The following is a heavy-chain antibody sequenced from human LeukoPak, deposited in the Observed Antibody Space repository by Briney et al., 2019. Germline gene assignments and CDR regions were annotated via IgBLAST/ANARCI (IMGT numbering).Heavy chain of an antibody. CDR1: GGSISSGDYY. J-gene: IGHJ4*02. V-gene: IGHV4-30-4*01. D-gene: IGHD2-21*01. CDR2: IYYSGST. CDR3: ASFYQAYYFDY. Sequence: PSETLSLTCTVSGGSISSGDYYWSWIRQPPGKGLEWIGYIYYSGSTFYSPSLKSRVTISVDTSKNQFSLKLSSVTAADTAVYYCASFYQAYYFDYWGQGTPVTVSS.